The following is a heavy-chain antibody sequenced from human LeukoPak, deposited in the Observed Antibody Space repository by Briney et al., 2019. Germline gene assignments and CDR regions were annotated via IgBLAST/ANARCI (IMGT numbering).Heavy chain of an antibody. V-gene: IGHV4-4*07. J-gene: IGHJ4*02. CDR3: AREAVDYGSGSHDY. D-gene: IGHD3-10*01. CDR2: IHSSGST. Sequence: SETLSLTCTVSGGSIGSYYWSWIRQPAGKGLEWIGRIHSSGSTNYNPSIKSRVTMSLDTSKNQFSLKMDSVTAADTAIYYCAREAVDYGSGSHDYWGQGTLVAVSS. CDR1: GGSIGSYY.